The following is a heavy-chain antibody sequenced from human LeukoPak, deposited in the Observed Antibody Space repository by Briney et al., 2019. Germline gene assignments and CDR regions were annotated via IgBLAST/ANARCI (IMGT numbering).Heavy chain of an antibody. CDR2: ISGSGGST. CDR1: GFTFSSYG. CDR3: TKNSGGTCYSHLDY. J-gene: IGHJ4*02. V-gene: IGHV3-23*01. Sequence: GGSLRLSCAASGFTFSSYGMTWVRQAPGKGLEWVSGISGSGGSTYYEDSVKGRFTISRDNSKNTLYLQMNSLRAEDTAVYYCTKNSGGTCYSHLDYWGQGTLVTVSS. D-gene: IGHD2-15*01.